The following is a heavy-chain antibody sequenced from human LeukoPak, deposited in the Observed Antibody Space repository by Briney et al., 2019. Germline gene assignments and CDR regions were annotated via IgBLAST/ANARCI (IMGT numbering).Heavy chain of an antibody. CDR3: AKAVFDYVWGSYRHRAYFDY. CDR1: GYTFTSFG. CDR2: ISAYNGNT. J-gene: IGHJ4*02. D-gene: IGHD3-16*02. V-gene: IGHV1-18*01. Sequence: ASVKVSCKASGYTFTSFGISWVRQAPGQGLEWMGWISAYNGNTNYAQKFQGRVTMTRDTSISTAYMELSRLKSDDTAVYCCAKAVFDYVWGSYRHRAYFDYWGQGTLVTVSS.